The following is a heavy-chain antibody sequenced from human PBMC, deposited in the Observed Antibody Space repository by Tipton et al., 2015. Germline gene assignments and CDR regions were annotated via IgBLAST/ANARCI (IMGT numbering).Heavy chain of an antibody. Sequence: TLSLTCNVSGGSISSYFWSWIRQSPGMGLEWIGYVHFTGTTNYNPSFKSRVTMSIDTSNNEFSLKLRSVTAADTAVYYCAREAIFGVAYWFDPWGPGTLVTVSS. CDR1: GGSISSYF. J-gene: IGHJ5*02. V-gene: IGHV4-59*01. CDR2: VHFTGTT. CDR3: AREAIFGVAYWFDP. D-gene: IGHD3-3*01.